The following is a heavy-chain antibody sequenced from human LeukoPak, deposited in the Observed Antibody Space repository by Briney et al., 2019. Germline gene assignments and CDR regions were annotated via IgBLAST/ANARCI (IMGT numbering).Heavy chain of an antibody. D-gene: IGHD2-2*01. CDR1: GGSFSGYY. CDR3: ARDAGHQLSRRNYYAMDV. J-gene: IGHJ6*02. CDR2: IYYGGST. V-gene: IGHV4-34*01. Sequence: PSETLSLTCAVYGGSFSGYYWSWIRQPPGKGLEWIGSIYYGGSTYYNPSLKSRVTISVDTSKNQFSLKVSSVTAADTAVYYCARDAGHQLSRRNYYAMDVWGQGTTVTVSS.